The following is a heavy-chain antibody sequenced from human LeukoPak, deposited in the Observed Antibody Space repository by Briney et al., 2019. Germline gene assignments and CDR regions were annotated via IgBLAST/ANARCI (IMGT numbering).Heavy chain of an antibody. CDR3: ARVEYSSGWTYYFDY. J-gene: IGHJ4*02. CDR1: GYTFTSYG. D-gene: IGHD6-19*01. V-gene: IGHV1-18*01. Sequence: ASVKVSCKASGYTFTSYGISWVRQAPGQGLEWMGWISAYNGNTNYAQKLQGRVTMTTDTSTSTAYMELSSLRSEDTAVYYCARVEYSSGWTYYFDYWGQGTLVTVSS. CDR2: ISAYNGNT.